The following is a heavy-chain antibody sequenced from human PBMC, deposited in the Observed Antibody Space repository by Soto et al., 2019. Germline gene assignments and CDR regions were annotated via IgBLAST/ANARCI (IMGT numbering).Heavy chain of an antibody. V-gene: IGHV1-3*01. CDR1: GYTFTSYA. Sequence: ASVKVSCKASGYTFTSYAMHWVRQAPGQRLEWMGWINAGNGNTKYSQKFQGRVTITRDTSASTAYMELSSLRSEDTAVYYCAMSPSRSSWYNCFDFWGQGILVTVSS. D-gene: IGHD6-13*01. J-gene: IGHJ5*01. CDR2: INAGNGNT. CDR3: AMSPSRSSWYNCFDF.